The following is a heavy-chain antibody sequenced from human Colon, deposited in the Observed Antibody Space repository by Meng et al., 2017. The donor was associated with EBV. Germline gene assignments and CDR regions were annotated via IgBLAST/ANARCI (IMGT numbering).Heavy chain of an antibody. V-gene: IGHV4-30-4*01. D-gene: IGHD2-15*01. Sequence: VQLQASGPGPVKPSQTLSLTCAVSGDSINSGGFYWSWIRQPPGKGLEWIGYIYFTGSTYYSPSLKSRLNISIDTSKNQFSLRLTSVTAADTAVYYCARGGGSSRFQFWGLGTLVTVSS. CDR2: IYFTGST. CDR1: GDSINSGGFY. CDR3: ARGGGSSRFQF. J-gene: IGHJ4*02.